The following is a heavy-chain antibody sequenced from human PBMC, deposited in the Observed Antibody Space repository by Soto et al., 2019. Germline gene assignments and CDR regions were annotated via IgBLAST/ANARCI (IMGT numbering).Heavy chain of an antibody. CDR2: IDPSDSYT. CDR3: ARFSHSTAG. CDR1: GDSFTNYW. Sequence: PGEPLKISCNGAGDSFTNYWISWVRQMPGKGLEWMGRIDPSDSYTNYSPSFQGHVTISADKSISTAYLQWSSLKASDTAMYYCARFSHSTAGWGQGTMVTVSS. J-gene: IGHJ3*01. D-gene: IGHD4-17*01. V-gene: IGHV5-10-1*01.